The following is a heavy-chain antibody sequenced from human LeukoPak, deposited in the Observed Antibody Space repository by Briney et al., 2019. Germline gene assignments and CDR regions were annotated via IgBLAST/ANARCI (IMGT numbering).Heavy chain of an antibody. D-gene: IGHD4-17*01. J-gene: IGHJ4*02. CDR2: ISSSSSYI. V-gene: IGHV3-21*01. CDR3: ARPGVENDYGDYANTDY. CDR1: GFTFSSYS. Sequence: GGSLRLSCAASGFTFSSYSMNWVRQAPGKGLEWVSSISSSSSYIYYADSVKGRFTISRDNAKNSLYLQMNSLRAEDTAVYYCARPGVENDYGDYANTDYWGQRTLVTVSS.